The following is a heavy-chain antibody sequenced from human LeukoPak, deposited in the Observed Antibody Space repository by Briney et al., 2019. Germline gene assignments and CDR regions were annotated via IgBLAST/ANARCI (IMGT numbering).Heavy chain of an antibody. Sequence: SETLSLTCTVSGGSISSGGYYWSWIRQHPGKGLEWIGYIYYGGSTYYNLSLKSRVTISVDTSKNQFSLKLSSVTAADTAVYYCARVPPSNYDILTGYLNGAFDIWGQGTMVTVSS. CDR2: IYYGGST. D-gene: IGHD3-9*01. CDR3: ARVPPSNYDILTGYLNGAFDI. CDR1: GGSISSGGYY. J-gene: IGHJ3*02. V-gene: IGHV4-31*03.